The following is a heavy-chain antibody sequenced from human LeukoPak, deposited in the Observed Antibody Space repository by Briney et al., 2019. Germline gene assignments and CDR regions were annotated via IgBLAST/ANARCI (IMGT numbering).Heavy chain of an antibody. Sequence: SETLSLTCTVSGGSISGYYWSWIRQPPGKGLEWIGYIYYSGSTNYNPSLKSRDTISVDTSKNQFSLKLSSVTAADTAVYYCARELHINLIAARPYWYFDLWGRGTLVTVSS. CDR2: IYYSGST. V-gene: IGHV4-59*01. CDR3: ARELHINLIAARPYWYFDL. D-gene: IGHD6-6*01. J-gene: IGHJ2*01. CDR1: GGSISGYY.